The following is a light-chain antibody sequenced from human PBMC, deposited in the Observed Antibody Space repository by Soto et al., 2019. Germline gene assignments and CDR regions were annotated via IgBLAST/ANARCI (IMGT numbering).Light chain of an antibody. J-gene: IGKJ3*01. V-gene: IGKV1-39*01. CDR2: SAS. CDR3: QQSYSTPFT. CDR1: QSISSY. Sequence: DIQMTQSPSSLSASVGERVTITCRASQSISSYLNWYLQKTGKAPKLLIYSASSLQSGVPSRFSGNGSGTDFTFTISSLQPQDFATYYCQQSYSTPFTFDPGTKVYIK.